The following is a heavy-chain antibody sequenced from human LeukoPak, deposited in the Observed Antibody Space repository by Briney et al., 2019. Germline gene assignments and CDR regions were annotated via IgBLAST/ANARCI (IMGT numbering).Heavy chain of an antibody. J-gene: IGHJ4*02. Sequence: SVKVSCKASGGTFSSYAISWVRQAPGQGLEWMGRIIPILGIANHAQKFQGRVTITADKSTSTAYMELSSLRSEDTAVYYCARVDSGYDRDPDYWGQGTLVTVSS. CDR3: ARVDSGYDRDPDY. V-gene: IGHV1-69*04. CDR2: IIPILGIA. D-gene: IGHD5-12*01. CDR1: GGTFSSYA.